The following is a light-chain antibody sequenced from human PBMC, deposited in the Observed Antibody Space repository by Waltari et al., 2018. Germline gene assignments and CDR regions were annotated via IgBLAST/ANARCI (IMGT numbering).Light chain of an antibody. CDR1: QSVFYSSNNKNY. J-gene: IGKJ2*01. Sequence: IVMTQSPDSLAVSLGERATINCKSSQSVFYSSNNKNYLAWYHQKPGQPPKMLIYWASTRESGVPDRFSGSGSGTDFTLTISSLQAEDVAVYYCQQYYDSPSFGQGTKLEIK. V-gene: IGKV4-1*01. CDR2: WAS. CDR3: QQYYDSPS.